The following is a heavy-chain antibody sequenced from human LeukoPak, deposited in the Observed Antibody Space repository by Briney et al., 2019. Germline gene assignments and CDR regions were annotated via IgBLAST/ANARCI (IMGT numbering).Heavy chain of an antibody. CDR1: GGSIGDYY. CDR2: IYPSGST. J-gene: IGHJ2*01. D-gene: IGHD3-10*01. V-gene: IGHV4-4*07. Sequence: SETLSLTCTVSGGSIGDYYWSWVRQPAGRGLEWIGRIYPSGSTNYNPSLKSRVTMSVDTSKNQFSLKLTSVTAADTAVYYCARDLLYGSGSKYFDLWGRGSLATVSS. CDR3: ARDLLYGSGSKYFDL.